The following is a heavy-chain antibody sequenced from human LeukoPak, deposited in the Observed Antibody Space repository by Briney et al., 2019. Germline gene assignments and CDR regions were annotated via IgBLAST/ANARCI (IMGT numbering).Heavy chain of an antibody. V-gene: IGHV3-23*01. CDR2: ISGSGGST. Sequence: GGSLRLSCAASGFTFSSYAMSWVRQAPGKGLEWVSAISGSGGSTYYADSVKGRFTISRDNAKNSLYLQMNSLRAEDTAVYYCARDHHRRLYDSQARDTFDIWGQGTMVTVSS. J-gene: IGHJ3*02. CDR1: GFTFSSYA. D-gene: IGHD3-22*01. CDR3: ARDHHRRLYDSQARDTFDI.